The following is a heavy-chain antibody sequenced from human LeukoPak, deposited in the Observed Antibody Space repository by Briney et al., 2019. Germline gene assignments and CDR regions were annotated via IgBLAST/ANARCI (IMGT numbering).Heavy chain of an antibody. D-gene: IGHD6-13*01. Sequence: SQTLSLTCTVSGGSISSGDYYWSWIRQPPGKGLEWIGYIYYSGSTYYNPSLKSRVTISVDTSKNQFSLKLSSVTAADTAVYYCARDGSGYSSSWLYYWGQGTLVTVSS. V-gene: IGHV4-30-4*08. CDR2: IYYSGST. J-gene: IGHJ4*02. CDR3: ARDGSGYSSSWLYY. CDR1: GGSISSGDYY.